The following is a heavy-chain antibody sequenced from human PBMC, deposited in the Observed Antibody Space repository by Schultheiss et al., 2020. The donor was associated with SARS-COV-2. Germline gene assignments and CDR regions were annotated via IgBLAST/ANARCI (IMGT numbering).Heavy chain of an antibody. Sequence: GGSLRLSCAASGFTFRTYSMNWVRQAPGKGLEWVSYITYSSSTIYYADSVKGRFTISRDNAKNSLYLQMNSLRAEDTAVYYCARERGVYCSSTSCLSYYYYYMDVWGKGTTVTVSS. J-gene: IGHJ6*03. V-gene: IGHV3-48*04. CDR2: ITYSSSTI. D-gene: IGHD2-2*01. CDR3: ARERGVYCSSTSCLSYYYYYMDV. CDR1: GFTFRTYS.